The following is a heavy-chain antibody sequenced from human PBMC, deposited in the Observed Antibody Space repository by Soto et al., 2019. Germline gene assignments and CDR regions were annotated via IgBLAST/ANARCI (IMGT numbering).Heavy chain of an antibody. CDR1: GGSFSGYI. CDR3: ARGLISGSHYSGGWYYFDS. CDR2: INHSGSA. V-gene: IGHV4-34*01. D-gene: IGHD1-26*01. Sequence: SETLSLTCDVYGGSFSGYIWTWIRQTPGKGLQWIGQINHSGSANYDPSLRSRVTISVHTSNSQFSLELSSVTAADTAVYYCARGLISGSHYSGGWYYFDSWGQGTQVTVSS. J-gene: IGHJ4*02.